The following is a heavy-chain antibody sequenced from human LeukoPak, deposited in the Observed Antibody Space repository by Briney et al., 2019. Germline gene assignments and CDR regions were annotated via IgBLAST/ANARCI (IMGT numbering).Heavy chain of an antibody. J-gene: IGHJ4*02. Sequence: PGGSLRLSCAASGFTFSSYEMNWVRQAPGKGLEWVSGISGSGGTTYYADSVKGRFTISRDNSKNALYLQMNSLRAEDTAVYYCAKGSCGGVSCSLFDYWGQGTLVTVSS. CDR3: AKGSCGGVSCSLFDY. CDR2: ISGSGGTT. V-gene: IGHV3-23*01. D-gene: IGHD2-15*01. CDR1: GFTFSSYE.